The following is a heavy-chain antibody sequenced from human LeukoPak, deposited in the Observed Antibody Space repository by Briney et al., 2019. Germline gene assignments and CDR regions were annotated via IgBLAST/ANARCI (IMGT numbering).Heavy chain of an antibody. J-gene: IGHJ6*02. CDR2: IYTSGST. CDR3: ARESSSKWSGWYGRYYYGMDV. Sequence: SETLSLTCTVSGGSISSYYWSWIRQPAGKGLEWIGRIYTSGSTNYNPSLKSRVTMSVDTSKNQFSLKLSSVTAADTAVYYCARESSSKWSGWYGRYYYGMDVWGQGTTVTVSS. CDR1: GGSISSYY. D-gene: IGHD6-19*01. V-gene: IGHV4-4*07.